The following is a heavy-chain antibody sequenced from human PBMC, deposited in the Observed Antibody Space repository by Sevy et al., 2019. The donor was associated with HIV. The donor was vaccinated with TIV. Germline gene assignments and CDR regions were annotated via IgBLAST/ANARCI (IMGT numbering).Heavy chain of an antibody. J-gene: IGHJ6*03. V-gene: IGHV4-59*01. D-gene: IGHD3-10*01. CDR2: IYYSGST. CDR1: GGSISSYY. CDR3: ARVWPGGSGSYYKPLYYYYYMDV. Sequence: SETLSLTCTVSGGSISSYYWSWIRQPPGKGLEWIGYIYYSGSTNYNPSLKSRVTISVDTSKNQFSLKLSSVTAADTAVYYCARVWPGGSGSYYKPLYYYYYMDVWGKGTTVTVSS.